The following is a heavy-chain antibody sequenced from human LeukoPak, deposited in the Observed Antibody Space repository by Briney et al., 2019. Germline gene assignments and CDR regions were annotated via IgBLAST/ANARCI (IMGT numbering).Heavy chain of an antibody. CDR3: AKDRKVYYYDSSGYDY. V-gene: IGHV3-23*01. CDR2: ISGSGGST. J-gene: IGHJ4*02. D-gene: IGHD3-22*01. CDR1: GFTFSSYA. Sequence: GGSLRLSCAASGFTFSSYAMSWVRQAPGKGLEWVSGISGSGGSTYYADSVRGRFTISRDNSKNTLYLQMNSLRAEDTAVYYCAKDRKVYYYDSSGYDYWGQGTLVTVSS.